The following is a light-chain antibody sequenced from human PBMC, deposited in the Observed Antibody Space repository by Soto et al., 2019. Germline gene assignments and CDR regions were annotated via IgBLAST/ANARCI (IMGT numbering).Light chain of an antibody. CDR3: GAWDSSLNVVL. Sequence: QSVLTQPPSVSAAPGQKVTISCSGSSSNIENNYVSWYQQLPGTAPKLLIYDSDKRSSEIPDRFSGSKSGTSAALDITGLQTGDEADYYCGAWDSSLNVVLFGGGTKLTVL. V-gene: IGLV1-51*01. CDR2: DSD. CDR1: SSNIENNY. J-gene: IGLJ2*01.